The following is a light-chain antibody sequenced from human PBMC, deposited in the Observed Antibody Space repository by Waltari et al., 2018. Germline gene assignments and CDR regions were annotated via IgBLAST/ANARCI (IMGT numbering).Light chain of an antibody. J-gene: IGKJ4*01. CDR1: QDVSSW. CDR3: QQANSFPN. CDR2: AAS. Sequence: DIQMTQSPSSVSASVGDRVTITCRASQDVSSWLACYQQKPGEAPKLLIFAASSLKSGVPSRFSGSGSGTDFTLTISSLQPEDFATYYCQQANSFPNFGGGTRVEIK. V-gene: IGKV1-12*01.